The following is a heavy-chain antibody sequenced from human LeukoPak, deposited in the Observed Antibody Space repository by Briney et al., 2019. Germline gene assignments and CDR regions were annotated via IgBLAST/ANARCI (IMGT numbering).Heavy chain of an antibody. J-gene: IGHJ4*02. CDR3: ARDGAGYSSGWYYFDY. V-gene: IGHV3-30*04. CDR2: ISYDGSNK. Sequence: GGSLRLSCAASGFTFSSYAMRWVRQAPGKGLEWVAVISYDGSNKYYADSVKGRFTISRDNSKNTLYLQMNSLRAEDTAVYYCARDGAGYSSGWYYFDYWGQGTLVTVSS. D-gene: IGHD6-19*01. CDR1: GFTFSSYA.